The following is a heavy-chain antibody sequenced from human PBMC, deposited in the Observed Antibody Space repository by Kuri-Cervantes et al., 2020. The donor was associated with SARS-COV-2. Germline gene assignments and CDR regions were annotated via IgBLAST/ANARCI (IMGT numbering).Heavy chain of an antibody. D-gene: IGHD7-27*01. CDR3: ARDHHRGLGIEVGDY. CDR2: IIPIFGTA. V-gene: IGHV1-69*13. J-gene: IGHJ4*02. CDR1: GYTLTSYY. Sequence: SVKVSCKASGYTLTSYYMHWVRQAPGQGLEWMGGIIPIFGTANYAQKFQGRVTITADESTSTAYMELSSLRSEGTAVYYCARDHHRGLGIEVGDYWGQGTLVTVSS.